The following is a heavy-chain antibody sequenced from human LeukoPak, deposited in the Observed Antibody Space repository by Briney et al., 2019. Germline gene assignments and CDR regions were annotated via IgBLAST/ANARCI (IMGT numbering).Heavy chain of an antibody. CDR3: ATYRQVLLPFES. V-gene: IGHV3-23*01. Sequence: GGSLRLSCAASGFTFSTFAMLWVRQPPGKGLEWVSSIFPSGGEIHYADSVRGRFTISRDNSKSILSLQTNSLRAEDTAIYYCATYRQVLLPFESWGQGTLVTVSS. J-gene: IGHJ4*02. CDR2: IFPSGGEI. CDR1: GFTFSTFA. D-gene: IGHD5-18*01.